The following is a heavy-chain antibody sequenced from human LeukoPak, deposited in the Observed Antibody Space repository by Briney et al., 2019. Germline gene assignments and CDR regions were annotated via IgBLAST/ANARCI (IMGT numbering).Heavy chain of an antibody. Sequence: GGSLRLSCAASGFTFNTYGMHWVRQAPGKGLEWVAFTRHDGSNDYYTDSVKGRFTISRDNSKNTLYLQMNSLRAEDTAVYYCARSYYYDSSGTPDYWGQGTLVTVPS. CDR3: ARSYYYDSSGTPDY. J-gene: IGHJ4*02. D-gene: IGHD3-22*01. V-gene: IGHV3-30*02. CDR1: GFTFNTYG. CDR2: TRHDGSND.